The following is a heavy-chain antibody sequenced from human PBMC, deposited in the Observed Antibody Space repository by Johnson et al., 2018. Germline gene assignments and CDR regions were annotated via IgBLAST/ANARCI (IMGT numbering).Heavy chain of an antibody. CDR3: ARVPNDYGDYTDAFDI. J-gene: IGHJ3*02. D-gene: IGHD4-17*01. V-gene: IGHV3-NL1*01. CDR1: AFTFSRYA. CDR2: ITGSGGDT. Sequence: QVQLVESGGGVVQPGRSLRLSCAASAFTFSRYAMHWVRQAPGKGLEWVLVITGSGGDTYYADSVKGRFTISRDTSKNTLYLQMNSLRAEDTAVYYCARVPNDYGDYTDAFDIWGQGTMVTVSS.